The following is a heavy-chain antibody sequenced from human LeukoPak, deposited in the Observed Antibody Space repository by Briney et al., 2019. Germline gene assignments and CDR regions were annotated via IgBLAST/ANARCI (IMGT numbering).Heavy chain of an antibody. CDR3: ATATFWSGYLY. D-gene: IGHD3-3*01. J-gene: IGHJ4*02. V-gene: IGHV3-23*01. CDR2: ISGSGGST. CDR1: GFTFSSYA. Sequence: GGSLRLSCAASGFTFSSYAMSWVRQAPGKGLEWVSAISGSGGSTYYADSVKGRFTISRDNSKNTLYLQMNSLRAEDTAVYYCATATFWSGYLYWGQGTLVTVSS.